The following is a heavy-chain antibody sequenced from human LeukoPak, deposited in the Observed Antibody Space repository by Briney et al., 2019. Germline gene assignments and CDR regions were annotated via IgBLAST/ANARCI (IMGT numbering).Heavy chain of an antibody. CDR3: ARVQHCSGGSSYGNWFDP. CDR2: INAGNGNT. V-gene: IGHV1-3*01. D-gene: IGHD2-15*01. J-gene: IGHJ5*02. CDR1: GYTFTSYA. Sequence: GASVKVSCKASGYTFTSYAMHWVRQAPGQRLEWMGWINAGNGNTKYSQKFQGRVTITRDTSASTAYMELSSLRSEDTAVYYCARVQHCSGGSSYGNWFDPWGQGTLVTVSS.